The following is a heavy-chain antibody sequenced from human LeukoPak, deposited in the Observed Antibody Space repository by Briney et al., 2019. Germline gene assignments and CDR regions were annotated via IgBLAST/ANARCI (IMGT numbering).Heavy chain of an antibody. J-gene: IGHJ6*04. Sequence: SETLSLTCAVYGGSFSGYYWSWIRQPPGKGLEWIGEINHSGSTNYNPSLESRVTISVDTSKNQFSLKLSSVTAADTAVYYCARIRGSGSYYIAGYGMDVWGKGTTVTVSS. CDR2: INHSGST. CDR3: ARIRGSGSYYIAGYGMDV. V-gene: IGHV4-34*01. CDR1: GGSFSGYY. D-gene: IGHD3-10*01.